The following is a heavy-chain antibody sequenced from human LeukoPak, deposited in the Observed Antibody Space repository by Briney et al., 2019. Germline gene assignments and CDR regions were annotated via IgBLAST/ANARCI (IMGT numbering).Heavy chain of an antibody. J-gene: IGHJ3*02. CDR1: GYSFTSYW. D-gene: IGHD3-22*01. CDR2: IYPGDSDT. V-gene: IGHV5-51*01. Sequence: GESLKISCKGSGYSFTSYWIGWVRQMPGKGLEWMGIIYPGDSDTRYSPSFQGQVAISADKSISTAYLQWSSLKASDTAMYYCAREGPESAYYYDSKAFDIWGQGTMVTVSS. CDR3: AREGPESAYYYDSKAFDI.